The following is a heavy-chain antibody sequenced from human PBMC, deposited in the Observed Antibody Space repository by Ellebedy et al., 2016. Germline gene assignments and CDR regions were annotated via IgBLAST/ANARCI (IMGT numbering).Heavy chain of an antibody. CDR3: ARKLDGTYIDY. CDR1: GASIISSDHY. Sequence: SETLSLTXTVSGASIISSDHYWSWIRQPPGKGLEWIGYIYHFGHSGSTYYKPSLKSRATISVDTSKNQFSLKLSSVTAAGTAVYYCARKLDGTYIDYWGRGTLVTVSS. J-gene: IGHJ4*02. V-gene: IGHV4-30-4*02. CDR2: IYHFGHSGST. D-gene: IGHD6-13*01.